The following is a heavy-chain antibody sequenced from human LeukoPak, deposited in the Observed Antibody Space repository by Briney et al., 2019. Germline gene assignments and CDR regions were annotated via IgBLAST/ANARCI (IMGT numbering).Heavy chain of an antibody. D-gene: IGHD3-16*02. CDR2: IRYDGSNE. V-gene: IGHV3-30*02. CDR3: VRFKSLRLGELSFHLDY. Sequence: GGSLRLSCAASGFTFSGYGMHWVRQAPGKGLEWVAFIRYDGSNEYYADSVKGRFTISRDNAKNSLYLQMNSLRAEDTAVYYCVRFKSLRLGELSFHLDYWGQGTLVTVSS. J-gene: IGHJ4*02. CDR1: GFTFSGYG.